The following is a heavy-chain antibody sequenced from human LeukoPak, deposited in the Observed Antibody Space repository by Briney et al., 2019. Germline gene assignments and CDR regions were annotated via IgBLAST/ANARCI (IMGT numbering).Heavy chain of an antibody. J-gene: IGHJ4*02. V-gene: IGHV1-2*04. D-gene: IGHD5-24*01. CDR1: GYTFTGYY. Sequence: ASVKVSCKASGYTFTGYYMHRVRQAPGQGLEWMGWINPNSGGTNYAQKFQGWVTMTRDTSISTAYMELSRLRSDDTAVYYCARAGTVEMTPLDYWGQGTLVTVSS. CDR2: INPNSGGT. CDR3: ARAGTVEMTPLDY.